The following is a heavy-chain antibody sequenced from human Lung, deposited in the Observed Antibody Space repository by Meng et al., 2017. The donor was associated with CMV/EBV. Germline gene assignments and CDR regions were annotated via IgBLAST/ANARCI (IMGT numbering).Heavy chain of an antibody. V-gene: IGHV3-30*04. D-gene: IGHD6-19*01. CDR2: ISYDGSNK. Sequence: GGSXRLXCAASGFTFSSYAMHWVRQAPGKGLEWVAVISYDGSNKYYADSVKGRFTISRDNSKNTLYLQMNSLRAEDTAVYYCARDLSFSGWYRNAFDIWGQGXMVTVSS. CDR1: GFTFSSYA. CDR3: ARDLSFSGWYRNAFDI. J-gene: IGHJ3*02.